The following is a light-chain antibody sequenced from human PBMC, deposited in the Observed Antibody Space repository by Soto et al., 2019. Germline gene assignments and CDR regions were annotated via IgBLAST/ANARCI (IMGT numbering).Light chain of an antibody. Sequence: EIVMTQSPATLSVSPWERATLSCRASQSVSSNLAWYQQKPGQAPRLLIYGASTRATGIPARFSGSGSGTEFTLTISRLEPEDFAVYYCQQYGSSPSFGQGTRLEIK. CDR2: GAS. CDR3: QQYGSSPS. J-gene: IGKJ5*01. CDR1: QSVSSN. V-gene: IGKV3D-15*01.